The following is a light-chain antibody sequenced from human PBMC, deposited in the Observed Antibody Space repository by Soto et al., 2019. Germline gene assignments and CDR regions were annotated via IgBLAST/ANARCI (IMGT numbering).Light chain of an antibody. J-gene: IGKJ3*01. CDR3: QQSYSTPLST. CDR1: QSISSY. CDR2: AAS. Sequence: DIPMTQSPSSLSASVGDRVTITCRASQSISSYLNWYQQKPGKAPKLLIYAASSLQSGVPPRLSGSGYGTDFTLTISSLQPEDFATYYCQQSYSTPLSTFGPGTKVDIK. V-gene: IGKV1-39*01.